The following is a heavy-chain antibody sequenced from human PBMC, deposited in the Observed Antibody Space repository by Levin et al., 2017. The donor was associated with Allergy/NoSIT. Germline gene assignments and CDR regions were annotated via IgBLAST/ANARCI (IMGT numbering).Heavy chain of an antibody. V-gene: IGHV1-2*02. CDR2: INPNSGGT. D-gene: IGHD4-23*01. CDR1: GYVFTAYY. Sequence: ASVKVSCKASGYVFTAYYIHWVRQAPGQGLEWVGWINPNSGGTGSAEKFQGRVTMTTDPSINTVYVELSGLTSDDTAFYYCARDPPFYGGDSGSDYWGQGTRVTVSS. CDR3: ARDPPFYGGDSGSDY. J-gene: IGHJ4*02.